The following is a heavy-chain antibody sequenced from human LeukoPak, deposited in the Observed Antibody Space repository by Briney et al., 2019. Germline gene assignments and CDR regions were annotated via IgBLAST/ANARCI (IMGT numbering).Heavy chain of an antibody. CDR2: MNRDGSEV. CDR3: ARGIDEWLYLNY. V-gene: IGHV3-7*04. D-gene: IGHD3-3*01. Sequence: PGGSLRLSCEGSGYSFSRFWMTWVRQAPGKGPEFVATMNRDGSEVAYGNSVRGRFTISRDNAKNSLYLQMYSLRAEDTAVYYCARGIDEWLYLNYWGQGALVTVSS. J-gene: IGHJ4*02. CDR1: GYSFSRFW.